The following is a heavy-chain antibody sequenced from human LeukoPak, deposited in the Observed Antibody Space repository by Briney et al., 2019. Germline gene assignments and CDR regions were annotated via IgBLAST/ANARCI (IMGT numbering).Heavy chain of an antibody. V-gene: IGHV1-2*02. CDR1: GYTFTGYY. CDR2: IDPNSGAT. J-gene: IGHJ3*02. CDR3: ARGGPTPRDAFDI. Sequence: ASVKVSCKTSGYTFTGYYIHLLRQAPGQRLEWMAWIDPNSGATNYAHKFQGRVTMTRDTSISTAYMELSRLRSDDTAVYYCARGGPTPRDAFDIWGQGTMVTVSS. D-gene: IGHD6-25*01.